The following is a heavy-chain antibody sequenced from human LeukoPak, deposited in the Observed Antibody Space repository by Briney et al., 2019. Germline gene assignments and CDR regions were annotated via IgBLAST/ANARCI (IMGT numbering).Heavy chain of an antibody. D-gene: IGHD3-3*01. J-gene: IGHJ5*02. CDR3: ARDFCDH. V-gene: IGHV3-30*03. CDR1: GVTLSPYG. CDR2: ISYEGGTQ. Sequence: GGSLRLSCAASGVTLSPYGMHWVRQAPGKGLEWVAVISYEGGTQHYADSVKGRFIISRDNPRNTLYLQMNSLRAEDTAVYYCARDFCDHWGQGTLVTVSS.